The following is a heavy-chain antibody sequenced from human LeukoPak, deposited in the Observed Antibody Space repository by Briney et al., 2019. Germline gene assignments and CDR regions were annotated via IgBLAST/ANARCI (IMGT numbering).Heavy chain of an antibody. D-gene: IGHD2-15*01. CDR2: IYYSGST. CDR3: ARTTEGYCRGRSCYSYYYYMDV. V-gene: IGHV4-59*01. J-gene: IGHJ6*03. CDR1: GGSISSYY. Sequence: SETLSLTCTVSGGSISSYYWSWIRQPPGKGLEWIGYIYYSGSTNYNPSLKSRVTISVDTSKNQFSLKLRSVTAADTAVYYCARTTEGYCRGRSCYSYYYYMDVWGKGTTVTISS.